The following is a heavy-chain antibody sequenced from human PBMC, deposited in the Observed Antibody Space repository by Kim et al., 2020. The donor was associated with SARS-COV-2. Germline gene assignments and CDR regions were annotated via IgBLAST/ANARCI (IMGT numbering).Heavy chain of an antibody. CDR1: GGSISSSSYY. V-gene: IGHV4-39*01. J-gene: IGHJ2*01. Sequence: SETLSLTCTVSGGSISSSSYYWGWIRQPPGKGLEWIGSIYYSGSTYYNPSLKSRVTISVDTSKNQFSLKLSSVTAADTAVYYCARHGKIVATTSYWYFDLWGRGTLVTVSS. CDR3: ARHGKIVATTSYWYFDL. D-gene: IGHD5-12*01. CDR2: IYYSGST.